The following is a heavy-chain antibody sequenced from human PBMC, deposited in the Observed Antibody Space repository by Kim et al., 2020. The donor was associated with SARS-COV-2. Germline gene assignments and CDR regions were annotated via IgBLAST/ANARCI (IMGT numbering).Heavy chain of an antibody. D-gene: IGHD3-22*01. CDR2: MNPNIGNT. CDR1: GYSFTSHD. J-gene: IGHJ5*02. CDR3: VRRTSYYDSSGYFWDR. V-gene: IGHV1-8*01. Sequence: ASVKVSCKASGYSFTSHDINWVRQATGQGLEWMGWMNPNIGNTGYAQKFQGRVTMTRDTSISTAYMELSSLTSEDTAVYYCVRRTSYYDSSGYFWDRWGQGTLVTVSS.